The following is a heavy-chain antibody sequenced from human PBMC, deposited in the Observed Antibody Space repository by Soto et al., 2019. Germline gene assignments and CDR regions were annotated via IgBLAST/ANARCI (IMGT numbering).Heavy chain of an antibody. Sequence: SETLSLTCTVSGDSINNYYWSWIRQPPGKRLEWIGYIYYTGSTTYNPSLESRVTMSVDTTKNQFSLKLSSVNAADTAVNYCAKYRGTEAGGVTLDYWGRETLVTVSS. CDR1: GDSINNYY. V-gene: IGHV4-59*01. CDR2: IYYTGST. D-gene: IGHD3-10*01. J-gene: IGHJ4*02. CDR3: AKYRGTEAGGVTLDY.